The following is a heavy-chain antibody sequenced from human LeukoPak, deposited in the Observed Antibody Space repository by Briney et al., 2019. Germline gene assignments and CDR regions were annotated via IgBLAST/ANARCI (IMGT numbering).Heavy chain of an antibody. V-gene: IGHV3-74*01. D-gene: IGHD6-19*01. CDR3: ARVTEAGYFDY. Sequence: GGSLRLSCAASGLTFSSYWMHWVRQAPGKGLVWVSSINSDGSSTRYADSVKGRFTISRDNSKNTLYVQMNSLRAEGTAVYYCARVTEAGYFDYWGQGTLVTVSS. CDR2: INSDGSST. J-gene: IGHJ4*02. CDR1: GLTFSSYW.